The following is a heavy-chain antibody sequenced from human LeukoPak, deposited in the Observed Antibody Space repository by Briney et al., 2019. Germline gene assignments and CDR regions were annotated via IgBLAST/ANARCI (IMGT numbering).Heavy chain of an antibody. Sequence: PGGSLRLSCAASGFTFSNAWMSWVRQAPGKGLEWVGRIKSKTDGGTTDYAAPVKGRFTISRDDSKNTLYLQMNSLKTKDTAVYYCTTVSMVRGDFDYWGQGTLVTVSS. V-gene: IGHV3-15*01. CDR1: GFTFSNAW. D-gene: IGHD3-10*01. CDR2: IKSKTDGGTT. J-gene: IGHJ4*02. CDR3: TTVSMVRGDFDY.